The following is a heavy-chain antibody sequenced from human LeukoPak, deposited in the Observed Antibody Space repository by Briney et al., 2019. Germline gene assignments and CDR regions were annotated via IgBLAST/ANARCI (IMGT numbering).Heavy chain of an antibody. J-gene: IGHJ4*02. CDR3: AIPNRDPVAYYFDY. V-gene: IGHV4-39*01. D-gene: IGHD1-14*01. Sequence: PSETLSLTCTVSGGSISSSSYYWGWIRQPPGKGLEWIGSIYYSGSTYYNPSLKSRVTISVDTSKNQFSLKLSSVTAADTAVYYCAIPNRDPVAYYFDYWGQGTLVTVSS. CDR1: GGSISSSSYY. CDR2: IYYSGST.